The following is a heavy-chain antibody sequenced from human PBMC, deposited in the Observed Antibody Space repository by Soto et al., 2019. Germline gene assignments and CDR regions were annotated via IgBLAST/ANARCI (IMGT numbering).Heavy chain of an antibody. D-gene: IGHD2-2*01. CDR1: GFTFTSSA. V-gene: IGHV1-58*01. J-gene: IGHJ6*02. CDR3: AREGLVLVPTTVNSDYYYYAMDV. CDR2: IVVGSGNT. Sequence: ASVKVSCKASGFTFTSSAVQWVRQARGQRLEWIGWIVVGSGNTNYAQKFEGRVTITADESTSTAYMELSSLRSDDTAVYYCAREGLVLVPTTVNSDYYYYAMDVWGQGTTVTVS.